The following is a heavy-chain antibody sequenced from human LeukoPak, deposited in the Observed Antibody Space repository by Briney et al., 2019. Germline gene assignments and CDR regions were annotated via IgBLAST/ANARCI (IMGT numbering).Heavy chain of an antibody. J-gene: IGHJ4*02. CDR3: STEYYGSANFNF. Sequence: GGPLRLSCVGSGFTFSIAWMSWVRQAPGKGLEWIGHIKSNTAGGTTGYAAPVKGRFTISRDDSENTLFLQMNSLKTEDTAVYYCSTEYYGSANFNFWGQGTLVTVSS. D-gene: IGHD3-10*01. CDR1: GFTFSIAW. V-gene: IGHV3-15*01. CDR2: IKSNTAGGTT.